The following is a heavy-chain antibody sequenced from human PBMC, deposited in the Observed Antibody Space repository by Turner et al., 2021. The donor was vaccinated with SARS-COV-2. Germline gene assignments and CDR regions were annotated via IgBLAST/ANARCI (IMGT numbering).Heavy chain of an antibody. CDR1: GLTFSSYS. D-gene: IGHD5-18*01. CDR3: ARDPSKIQLWLHYYFDY. Sequence: EVQLVELGGGLVQPGVSLRLSCAASGLTFSSYSMNWVRQAPGKGLEWVSYISSSSSTIYYADSVKGRFTISRDNAKNSLYLQMNSLRAEDTAVYYCARDPSKIQLWLHYYFDYWGQGTLVTVSS. V-gene: IGHV3-48*01. J-gene: IGHJ4*02. CDR2: ISSSSSTI.